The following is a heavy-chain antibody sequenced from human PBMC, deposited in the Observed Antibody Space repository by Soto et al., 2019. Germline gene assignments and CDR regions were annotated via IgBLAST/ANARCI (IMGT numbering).Heavy chain of an antibody. CDR2: INAGNGNT. J-gene: IGHJ4*02. V-gene: IGHV1-3*05. Sequence: QVQLVQSGAEEKKPGASVKVSCKASGYTFTSYAMHWVRQAPGQRLEWMGWINAGNGNTKYSQKFQGRVTITRDTAGSTGYMELSSLRSEDTAVYYCAGGRYSSGWYAIDYWGQGTPVTVSS. D-gene: IGHD6-19*01. CDR3: AGGRYSSGWYAIDY. CDR1: GYTFTSYA.